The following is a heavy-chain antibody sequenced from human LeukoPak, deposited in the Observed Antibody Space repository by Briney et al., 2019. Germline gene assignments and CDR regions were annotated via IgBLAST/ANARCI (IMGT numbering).Heavy chain of an antibody. CDR2: IYYSGST. V-gene: IGHV4-39*01. CDR1: GGSIGSSGYY. J-gene: IGHJ4*02. Sequence: SETLSLTCTVSGGSIGSSGYYWGWIRQPPGKGLEWIGNIYYSGSTYYNPSLKSRVTISVDTSKNQFSLKLSSVTAADTAVYYCARRNSGSYSLDYWGQGTLVTVSS. CDR3: ARRNSGSYSLDY. D-gene: IGHD1-26*01.